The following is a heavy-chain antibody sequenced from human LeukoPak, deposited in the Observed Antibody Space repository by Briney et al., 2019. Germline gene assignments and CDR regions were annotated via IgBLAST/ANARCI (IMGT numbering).Heavy chain of an antibody. J-gene: IGHJ4*02. V-gene: IGHV3-30*03. CDR1: GFTFSSYG. CDR2: TSNDGSDK. CDR3: ASRSYYLDN. D-gene: IGHD3-10*01. Sequence: PGRSLRLSCAASGFTFSSYGMHWVRQAPGKGLEWVAVTSNDGSDKFYADSVKGRFTISRDNSKNTLYLQMNSLRAEDTAVYYCASRSYYLDNWGQGTLVTVSS.